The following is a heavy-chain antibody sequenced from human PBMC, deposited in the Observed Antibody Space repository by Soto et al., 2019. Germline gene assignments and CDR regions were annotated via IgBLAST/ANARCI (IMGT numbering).Heavy chain of an antibody. CDR2: IAGVDI. CDR3: AKDHFKGNGIYDGFDV. CDR1: GLTMSTYA. D-gene: IGHD1-20*01. Sequence: PGGSLRLSCAGNGLTMSTYAMSWVRQAPGKGPEWVSTIAGVDIFYADSVQGRFTISIDNSKNLLFLQMNSLTADDTATYYCAKDHFKGNGIYDGFDVWGQGTTVTVSS. V-gene: IGHV3-23*01. J-gene: IGHJ3*01.